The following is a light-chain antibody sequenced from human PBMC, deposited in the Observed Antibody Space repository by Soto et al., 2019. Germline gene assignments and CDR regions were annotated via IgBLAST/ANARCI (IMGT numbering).Light chain of an antibody. Sequence: QSARTQPASVSGSPGQSITISCAGTSSDIGGSEYVAWYQQHPGKAPKLMIYGVSNRPSGVSNRFSGSKSGNTGSLTNSGLQDEDEADYFCYSSRSSSTTFYVFGTGTKVTVL. CDR2: GVS. V-gene: IGLV2-14*03. CDR1: SSDIGGSEY. CDR3: YSSRSSSTTFYV. J-gene: IGLJ1*01.